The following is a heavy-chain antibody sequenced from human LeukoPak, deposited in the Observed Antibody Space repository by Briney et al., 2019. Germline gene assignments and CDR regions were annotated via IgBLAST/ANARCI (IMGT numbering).Heavy chain of an antibody. J-gene: IGHJ5*02. Sequence: PSEALSLICAVYGGSFSGYYWSWIRQPPGKGLEWIGEINHSGSTNYNPSLKSRVTISVDTSKNQFSLKLSSVTAADTAVYYCARSSSGFDPWGQGTLVTVSS. V-gene: IGHV4-34*01. CDR2: INHSGST. CDR3: ARSSSGFDP. CDR1: GGSFSGYY.